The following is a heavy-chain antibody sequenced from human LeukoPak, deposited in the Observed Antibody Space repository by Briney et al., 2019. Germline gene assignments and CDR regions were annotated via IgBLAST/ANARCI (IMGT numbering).Heavy chain of an antibody. V-gene: IGHV1-58*02. D-gene: IGHD1-26*01. J-gene: IGHJ4*02. CDR1: GFTFTSSA. Sequence: GTSVKVSCKASGFTFTSSAMQWVRQARGQRLEWIGWIVVGSGNTNYAQKFQERVTITRDMSTSTAYMELSRLRSDDTAVYYCARGPLDYSGSPYYFDYWGQGTLVTVSS. CDR3: ARGPLDYSGSPYYFDY. CDR2: IVVGSGNT.